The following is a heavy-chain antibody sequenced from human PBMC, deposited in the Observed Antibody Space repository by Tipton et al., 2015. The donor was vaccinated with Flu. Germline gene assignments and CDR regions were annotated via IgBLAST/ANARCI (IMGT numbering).Heavy chain of an antibody. V-gene: IGHV5-51*01. CDR2: IYPGDSDT. CDR3: ARRGLRFWEWLLSRDYGMDV. D-gene: IGHD3-3*01. Sequence: QLVQSGAEVKKPGESLKISCKGSGYSFTSYWIGWVRQMPGKGLEWMGIIYPGDSDTRYSPSFQGQVTISADKSISTAYLQWSILKASATAIYYCARRGLRFWEWLLSRDYGMDVWGQGTTVTVSS. CDR1: GYSFTSYW. J-gene: IGHJ6*02.